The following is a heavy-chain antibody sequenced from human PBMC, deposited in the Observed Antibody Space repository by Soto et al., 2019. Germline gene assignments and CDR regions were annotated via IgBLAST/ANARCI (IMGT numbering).Heavy chain of an antibody. CDR3: VRENYYYGMDV. Sequence: PGGSLRLSCSASGFTFSSYAMHWVRQAPGKGLEYVSTISSNGGSTFYADSVKGRFSISRDDSKNTLYLQMNSLRVEDTAMYYCVRENYYYGMDVWGQGTAVTVSS. V-gene: IGHV3-64*04. J-gene: IGHJ6*02. CDR2: ISSNGGST. CDR1: GFTFSSYA.